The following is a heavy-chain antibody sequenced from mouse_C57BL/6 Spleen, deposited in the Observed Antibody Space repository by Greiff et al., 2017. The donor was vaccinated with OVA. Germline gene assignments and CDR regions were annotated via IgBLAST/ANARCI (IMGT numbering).Heavy chain of an antibody. CDR3: ARQYDYDVHFDY. CDR2: ISSGGSYT. Sequence: VQLKESGGDLVKPGGSLKLSCAASGFTFSSYGMSWVRQTPDKRLEWVATISSGGSYTYYPDSVKGRFTISRDNAKNTLYLQMSSLKSEDTAMYYCARQYDYDVHFDYWGQGTTLTVSS. J-gene: IGHJ2*01. CDR1: GFTFSSYG. V-gene: IGHV5-6*01. D-gene: IGHD2-4*01.